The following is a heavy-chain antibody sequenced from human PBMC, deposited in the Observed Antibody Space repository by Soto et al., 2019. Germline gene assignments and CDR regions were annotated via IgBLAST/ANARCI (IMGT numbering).Heavy chain of an antibody. CDR3: ARPVWRDDYNWGDFDL. J-gene: IGHJ2*01. V-gene: IGHV3-30-3*01. CDR1: GFTFSSYD. CDR2: ISYDGSNK. D-gene: IGHD3-16*01. Sequence: QVQLVESGGGVVQPGRSLTLSCAASGFTFSSYDMHWVRQSPGKGLEWVAVISYDGSNKYYAYSVKGRFTISRDNSNNTLYLQMNRLRDEDKAVYYCARPVWRDDYNWGDFDLRAGGTMFTVS.